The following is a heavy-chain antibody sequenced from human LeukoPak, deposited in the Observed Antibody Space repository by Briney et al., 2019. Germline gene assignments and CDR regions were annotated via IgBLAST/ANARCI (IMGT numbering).Heavy chain of an antibody. D-gene: IGHD2-2*01. V-gene: IGHV5-51*01. CDR3: ARQAVPAAIWFDP. CDR2: IYPGDSDT. CDR1: GYSFTSYW. J-gene: IGHJ5*02. Sequence: GESLKISCKGSGYSFTSYWIGWVRQMPGKGLEWMGIIYPGDSDTRYSPSFRGQVTISADKSISTAYLQWSSLKASATAMYYCARQAVPAAIWFDPWGQGTLVTVSS.